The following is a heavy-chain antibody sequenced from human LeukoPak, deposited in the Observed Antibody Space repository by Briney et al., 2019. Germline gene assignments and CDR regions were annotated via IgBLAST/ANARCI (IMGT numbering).Heavy chain of an antibody. Sequence: PGGSLRLSCAASGFTFSSYSMNWVRQAPGKGLEWVSSISSSSSYIYYADSVRGRFTISRDNAKNSLYLQMNSLRAEDTGVYYCARDLVLLEYYYDSSGYYGDYWGQGTLVTVSS. CDR1: GFTFSSYS. D-gene: IGHD3-22*01. V-gene: IGHV3-21*01. CDR3: ARDLVLLEYYYDSSGYYGDY. CDR2: ISSSSSYI. J-gene: IGHJ4*02.